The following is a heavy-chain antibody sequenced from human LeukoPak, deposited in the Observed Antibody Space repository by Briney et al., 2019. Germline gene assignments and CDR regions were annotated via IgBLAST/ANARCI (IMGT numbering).Heavy chain of an antibody. CDR3: ARDIVVVPAAIGWFDP. V-gene: IGHV4-59*01. D-gene: IGHD2-2*02. CDR1: GGSISSYY. J-gene: IGHJ5*02. CDR2: IFYSGST. Sequence: SDTLSLTCTVSGGSISSYYWSWIRQPPGKGLECIGYIFYSGSTNYNPSLKSRVTISVDTSKNQFSLKLSSVTAADTAVYYCARDIVVVPAAIGWFDPWGQGTLVTVSS.